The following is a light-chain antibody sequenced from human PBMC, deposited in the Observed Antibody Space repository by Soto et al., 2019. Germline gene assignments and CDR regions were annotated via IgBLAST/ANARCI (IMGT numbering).Light chain of an antibody. J-gene: IGLJ7*01. CDR2: GNS. Sequence: QSVLTQPPSVSGAPGQRVTISCTGSSSNIGAGYDVHWYQQLPGTAPKLLIYGNSNRTSGVPDRFSGSKSGTSASLAITGLQAEDEADYYCQSYDGSLSGAVFGGGTQLTVL. V-gene: IGLV1-40*01. CDR1: SSNIGAGYD. CDR3: QSYDGSLSGAV.